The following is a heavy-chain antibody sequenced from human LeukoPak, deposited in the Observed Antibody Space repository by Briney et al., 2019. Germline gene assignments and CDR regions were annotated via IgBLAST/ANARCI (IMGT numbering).Heavy chain of an antibody. CDR2: INPTSGST. CDR1: GYTFTAYY. V-gene: IGHV1-46*01. D-gene: IGHD1-26*01. CDR3: ARDLELRLDY. Sequence: ASVKVSCKASGYTFTAYYMHWVRQAPGQGLEWMGIINPTSGSTRNAQKFQGRVTMTRGTSTTTVYMELSSLRSGDTAVYYCARDLELRLDYWGQGTLVTVSS. J-gene: IGHJ4*02.